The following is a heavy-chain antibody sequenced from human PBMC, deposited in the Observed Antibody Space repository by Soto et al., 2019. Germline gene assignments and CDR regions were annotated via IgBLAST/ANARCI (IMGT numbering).Heavy chain of an antibody. CDR1: GGSISSYY. CDR3: ARVPAEHCSGGSCSDY. J-gene: IGHJ4*02. D-gene: IGHD2-15*01. V-gene: IGHV4-59*01. Sequence: SETLSLTCTVSGGSISSYYWSWIRQPPGKGLEWIGYTYYSGSTNYNPSLKSRVTISVDTSKNQFSLKLSSVTAADTAVYYCARVPAEHCSGGSCSDYWGQGTLVTVSS. CDR2: TYYSGST.